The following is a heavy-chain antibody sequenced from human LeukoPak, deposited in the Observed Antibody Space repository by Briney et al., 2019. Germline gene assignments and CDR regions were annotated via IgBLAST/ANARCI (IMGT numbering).Heavy chain of an antibody. J-gene: IGHJ4*02. CDR2: IYYSGST. Sequence: SETLSLTCTVSGASISSSSYYWGWIRQPPGKGLEWIGSIYYSGSTYYNPSLKSRVTISVDTSKNQFSLKPSSVTAADTAVYYCARLVRGVIDYWGQGTLVTVSS. CDR1: GASISSSSYY. V-gene: IGHV4-39*01. D-gene: IGHD3-10*01. CDR3: ARLVRGVIDY.